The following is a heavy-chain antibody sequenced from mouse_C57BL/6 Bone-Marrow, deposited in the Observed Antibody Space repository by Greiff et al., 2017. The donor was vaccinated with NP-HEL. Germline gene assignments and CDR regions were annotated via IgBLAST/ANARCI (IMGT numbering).Heavy chain of an antibody. CDR3: ARKEGTTVVGYFDV. V-gene: IGHV1-64*01. J-gene: IGHJ1*03. Sequence: QVQLKQPGAELVKPGASVKLSCKASGYTFTSYWMHWVKQRPGQGLEWIGMIHPNSGSTNYNEKFKSKATLTVDKSSSTAYMQLSSLTSEDSAVYYCARKEGTTVVGYFDVWGTGTTVTVSS. CDR2: IHPNSGST. D-gene: IGHD1-1*01. CDR1: GYTFTSYW.